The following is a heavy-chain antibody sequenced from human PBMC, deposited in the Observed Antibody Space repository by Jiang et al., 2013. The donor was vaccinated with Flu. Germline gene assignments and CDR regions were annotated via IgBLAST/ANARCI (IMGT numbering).Heavy chain of an antibody. J-gene: IGHJ4*02. V-gene: IGHV1-3*01. CDR3: ARVPPQQLEAYFDY. CDR2: INAGNGST. D-gene: IGHD6-13*01. Sequence: YTFTSYAMHWVRQAPGQRLEWMGWINAGNGSTKYSQKFQGRVTITRDTSASTAYMELSSLRSEDTAVYYCARVPPQQLEAYFDYWGQGTLVTVSS. CDR1: YTFTSYA.